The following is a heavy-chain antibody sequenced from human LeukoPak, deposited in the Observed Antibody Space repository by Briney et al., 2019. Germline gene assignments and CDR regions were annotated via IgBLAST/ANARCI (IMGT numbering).Heavy chain of an antibody. CDR1: GYTFTGYY. CDR3: ARRGIGYCSSTSCYRGGAFDY. CDR2: INPNSGGT. J-gene: IGHJ4*02. Sequence: ASVKVSCKASGYTFTGYYMHWVRQAPGQGLEWMGWINPNSGGTNYAQKFQGRVTMTRDTSISTAYLQWSSLKASDTAMYYCARRGIGYCSSTSCYRGGAFDYWGQGTLVNVSS. D-gene: IGHD2-2*01. V-gene: IGHV1-2*02.